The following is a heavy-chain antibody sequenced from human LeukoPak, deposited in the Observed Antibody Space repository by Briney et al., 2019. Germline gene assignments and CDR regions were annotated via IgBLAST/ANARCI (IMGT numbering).Heavy chain of an antibody. CDR2: IDQGGSGK. J-gene: IGHJ5*02. V-gene: IGHV3-7*03. D-gene: IGHD6-6*01. CDR3: AREGLSSSGDWFDP. CDR1: GFTFSSSW. Sequence: AGGSLRLSCAVSGFTFSSSWMSWLRQAPGKGLVWVTNIDQGGSGKYYVDSVKGRFTISRDNAKNSLYLQMNSLRADDTAVYYCAREGLSSSGDWFDPWGQGTLVTVSS.